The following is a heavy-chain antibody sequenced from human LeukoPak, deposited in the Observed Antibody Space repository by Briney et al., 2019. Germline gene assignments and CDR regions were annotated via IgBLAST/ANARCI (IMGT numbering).Heavy chain of an antibody. J-gene: IGHJ5*02. Sequence: ASVKVSCKASGYTFTSYGISWVRQAPGQRLEWMGWISAYNGNTNYAQKLQGRVTMTTDTSTSTAYMELRSLRSDDTAVYYCARDSSSGWYLFNWFDPWGQGTLVTVSS. D-gene: IGHD6-19*01. CDR3: ARDSSSGWYLFNWFDP. CDR1: GYTFTSYG. V-gene: IGHV1-18*01. CDR2: ISAYNGNT.